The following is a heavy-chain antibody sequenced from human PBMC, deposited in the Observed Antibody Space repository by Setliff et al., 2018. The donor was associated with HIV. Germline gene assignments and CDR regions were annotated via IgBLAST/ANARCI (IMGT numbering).Heavy chain of an antibody. D-gene: IGHD1-26*01. CDR1: GDSINIHSW. CDR3: ARGRQIGVEGAGGFDI. Sequence: SETLSLTCILSGDSINIHSWWTWVRQPPTKGLEWIGEIYYSGSTDYKPSLRSRVNISVDKSKKQSSLRLSSVTAADTAVYYCARGRQIGVEGAGGFDIWGQGTVVTVSS. V-gene: IGHV4-4*02. CDR2: IYYSGST. J-gene: IGHJ3*02.